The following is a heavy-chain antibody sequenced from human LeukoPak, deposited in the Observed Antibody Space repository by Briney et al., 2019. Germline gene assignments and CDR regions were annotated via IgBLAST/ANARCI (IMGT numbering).Heavy chain of an antibody. CDR2: ISYDGSNK. V-gene: IGHV3-30-3*01. D-gene: IGHD6-19*01. J-gene: IGHJ4*02. Sequence: GGSLRLSCAASGFTFSSYAMHWVRQAPGKGLEWVAVISYDGSNKYYADSVKGRFNISRDNSKNTLYLQMNSLRAEDTAVYYCARDPGFGDVSSGWDYFDYWGQGTLVTVSS. CDR1: GFTFSSYA. CDR3: ARDPGFGDVSSGWDYFDY.